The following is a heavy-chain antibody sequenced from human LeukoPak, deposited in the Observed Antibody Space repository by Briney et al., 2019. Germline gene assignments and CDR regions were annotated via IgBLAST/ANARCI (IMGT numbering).Heavy chain of an antibody. Sequence: SETLSLTCTVSGGSISSSSSYWGCIRQPPGKGLEWIGSIFYSGSTYYNPSLKSRVTISVDTSKNQFSLKLSSVTAADTAVYYCASGGYSNGWSPFDYWGQGTLVTVSS. CDR1: GGSISSSSSY. CDR2: IFYSGST. J-gene: IGHJ4*02. CDR3: ASGGYSNGWSPFDY. V-gene: IGHV4-39*01. D-gene: IGHD6-19*01.